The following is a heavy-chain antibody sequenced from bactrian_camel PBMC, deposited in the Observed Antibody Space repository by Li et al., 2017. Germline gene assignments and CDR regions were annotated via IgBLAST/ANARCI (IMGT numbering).Heavy chain of an antibody. J-gene: IGHJ4*01. V-gene: IGHV3S60*01. CDR3: VARMAGTDNPYND. Sequence: QLVESGGGLVQPGGSLRLSCTPSGFTFDDSDMGWYRQAPGSECELVSTISSDGNTYYVDSVKGRFTISRDNAKNTVYLQILSLKSEDTALYYCVARMAGTDNPYNDWGQGTQVTVS. CDR1: GFTFDDSD. CDR2: ISSDGNT.